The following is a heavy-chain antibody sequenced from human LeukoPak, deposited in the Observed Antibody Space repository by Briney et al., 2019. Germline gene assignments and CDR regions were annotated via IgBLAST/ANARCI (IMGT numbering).Heavy chain of an antibody. Sequence: PGGSLRLSCAASGFTFSDYYMSWIRQAPGRGLEWVSYISSSGSTIYYADSVKGRFTISRDNAKNSLYLQMNSLRAEDTAVYYCASPIIAAAGTRKDYWGQGTLVTVSS. CDR1: GFTFSDYY. D-gene: IGHD6-13*01. CDR3: ASPIIAAAGTRKDY. J-gene: IGHJ4*02. V-gene: IGHV3-11*04. CDR2: ISSSGSTI.